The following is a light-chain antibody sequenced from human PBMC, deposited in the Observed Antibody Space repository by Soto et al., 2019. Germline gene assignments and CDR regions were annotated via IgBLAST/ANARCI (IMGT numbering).Light chain of an antibody. CDR3: QQYGSSPT. J-gene: IGKJ4*01. CDR2: GAS. CDR1: QSVSSSY. Sequence: EIVLTQSPGTLSLSPGERATLSCRASQSVSSSYLAWYQQKPGQAPRLLIYGASSRATGIPDRFSGSGSGTDFTLTISTPEPEDFAVYYCQQYGSSPTFGGGTKVEIK. V-gene: IGKV3-20*01.